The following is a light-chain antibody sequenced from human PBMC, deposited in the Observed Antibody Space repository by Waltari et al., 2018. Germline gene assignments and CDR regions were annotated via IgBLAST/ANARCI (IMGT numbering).Light chain of an antibody. CDR1: QSVSSK. Sequence: EIVMTQSPATLSVSPGERATLSCRASQSVSSKLAWYQQKPGQGPRLLIYGASTRATGIPGRVSGSGSGTEFTLTISSMQSEDFAVYYCQQYDEWWTFGQGTKVEIK. CDR3: QQYDEWWT. CDR2: GAS. J-gene: IGKJ1*01. V-gene: IGKV3-15*01.